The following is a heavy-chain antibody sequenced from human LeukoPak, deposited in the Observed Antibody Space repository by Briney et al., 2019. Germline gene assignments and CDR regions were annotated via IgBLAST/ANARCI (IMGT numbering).Heavy chain of an antibody. CDR3: ARESSIVVVPAAIPRAFDI. V-gene: IGHV4-61*02. Sequence: SETLSLTCTVSGGSISSGSYYWSWIRQPAGKGLEWIGRIYTSGSTNYNPSLKSRVTISVDTSKNQFSLKLSSVTAADTAVYYCARESSIVVVPAAIPRAFDIWGHGTMVTVSS. CDR2: IYTSGST. J-gene: IGHJ3*02. CDR1: GGSISSGSYY. D-gene: IGHD2-2*02.